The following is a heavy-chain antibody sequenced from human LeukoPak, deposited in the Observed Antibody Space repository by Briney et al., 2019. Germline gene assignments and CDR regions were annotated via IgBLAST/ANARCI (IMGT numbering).Heavy chain of an antibody. CDR1: GFTFSSYA. V-gene: IGHV3-23*01. Sequence: SGGSLRLSCAASGFTFSSYAMSWVRQAPGKGLEWVSAISGSGGSTYYADSVKGRFTISRDNSKNTLYLQMNSLRAEDTAVCYCAKAAYCGGDCSIMFGYWGQGTLVTVSS. CDR2: ISGSGGST. CDR3: AKAAYCGGDCSIMFGY. D-gene: IGHD2-21*02. J-gene: IGHJ4*02.